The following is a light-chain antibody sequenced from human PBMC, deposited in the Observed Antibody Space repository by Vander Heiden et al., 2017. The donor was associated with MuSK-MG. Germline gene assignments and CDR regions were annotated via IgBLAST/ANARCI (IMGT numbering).Light chain of an antibody. CDR3: MQSIQLPRT. CDR1: QSLLHSDGKTY. V-gene: IGKV2D-29*01. Sequence: DIVMTQTPLSLSVTPGQPASISCKSSQSLLHSDGKTYLYWYLRKPGQPPQLLIYEGSNRCSGVPDRFSGSGSGTDFTLKISRVEAEDVGVYYCMQSIQLPRTFGGGTKVEIK. CDR2: EGS. J-gene: IGKJ4*01.